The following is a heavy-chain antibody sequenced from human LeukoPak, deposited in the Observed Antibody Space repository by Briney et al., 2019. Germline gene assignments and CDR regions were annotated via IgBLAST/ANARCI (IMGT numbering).Heavy chain of an antibody. CDR3: ARGPRGEVFDY. CDR2: IYYSGST. J-gene: IGHJ4*02. D-gene: IGHD3-16*01. CDR1: GGSISSYY. V-gene: IGHV4-59*01. Sequence: SETLSLTCTVSGGSISSYYWSWIRQPPGKGLEWIGYIYYSGSTNYNPSLKSRVTISVDTSKNQFSLKLSSVTAADTAVYYCARGPRGEVFDYWGQGTLVTVSS.